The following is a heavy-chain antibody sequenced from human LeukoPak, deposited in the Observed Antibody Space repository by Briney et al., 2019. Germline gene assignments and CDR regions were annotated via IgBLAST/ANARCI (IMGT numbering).Heavy chain of an antibody. CDR2: INHSGST. Sequence: SETLSLTCAVYGGSFSGYYWSWIRQPPGKGLEWMGEINHSGSTNYNPPLKSRVTIPLDTSKNQFPLKLSTVTAADTAVYYWARDRRWILPRYSYPRWCDPWGQRTLVTVSS. CDR1: GGSFSGYY. D-gene: IGHD3-9*01. CDR3: ARDRRWILPRYSYPRWCDP. V-gene: IGHV4-34*01. J-gene: IGHJ5*02.